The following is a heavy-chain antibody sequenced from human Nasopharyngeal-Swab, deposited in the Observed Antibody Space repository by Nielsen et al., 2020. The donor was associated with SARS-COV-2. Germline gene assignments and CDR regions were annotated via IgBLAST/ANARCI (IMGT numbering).Heavy chain of an antibody. CDR1: GYTLTVLP. J-gene: IGHJ3*02. CDR3: ASEGSGVFGVVIYAFDI. V-gene: IGHV1-24*01. CDR2: VVPEDGEP. D-gene: IGHD3-3*01. Sequence: ASFKVSCKVSGYTLTVLPIHWVRQAPGKGLEWMGTVVPEDGEPIYAQNFQGRVTMTEDTSTYTAYLELSSLRSEDTAVYYCASEGSGVFGVVIYAFDIWGPGTLVTVSS.